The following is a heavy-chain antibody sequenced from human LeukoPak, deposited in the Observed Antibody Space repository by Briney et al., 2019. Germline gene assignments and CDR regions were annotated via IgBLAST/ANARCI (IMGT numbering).Heavy chain of an antibody. J-gene: IGHJ5*02. CDR1: GGSFSGYY. V-gene: IGHV4-34*11. Sequence: SETLSLTCAVYGGSFSGYYWSWIRQPPGKGLEWIGYIYYSGSTNYNPSLKSRVTISVDTSRNQFSLKLSSVTAADTAVYFCSGSYDWFDPWGQGTLVTVSS. CDR3: SGSYDWFDP. D-gene: IGHD1-26*01. CDR2: IYYSGST.